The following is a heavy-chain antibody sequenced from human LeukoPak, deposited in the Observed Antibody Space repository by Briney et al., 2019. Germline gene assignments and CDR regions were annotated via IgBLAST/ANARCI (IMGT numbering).Heavy chain of an antibody. J-gene: IGHJ3*02. CDR3: ARDKSVWSRRGDDAFDI. Sequence: GGSLRLSCAASGFTFSGYEMNWVRQAPGKGLEWVSYISSSGSTIYYADSVKGRFTISRDNAKNSLYLQMNSLRAEDTAVYYCARDKSVWSRRGDDAFDIWGQGTMVTVSS. V-gene: IGHV3-48*03. CDR2: ISSSGSTI. CDR1: GFTFSGYE. D-gene: IGHD3-3*01.